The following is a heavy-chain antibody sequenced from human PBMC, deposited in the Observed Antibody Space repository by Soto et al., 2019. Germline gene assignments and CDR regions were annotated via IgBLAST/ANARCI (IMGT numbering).Heavy chain of an antibody. CDR3: AKTYGSGSYYPH. V-gene: IGHV3-9*01. J-gene: IGHJ4*02. D-gene: IGHD3-10*01. CDR2: ISWNSGSI. Sequence: GGSLRLSCAASGFTFDDYAMHWVRQAPGKGLEWVSGISWNSGSIGYADSVKGRFTISRDNAKNSLYLQMNSLKAEDTALYYCAKTYGSGSYYPHWGQGNLVTVSS. CDR1: GFTFDDYA.